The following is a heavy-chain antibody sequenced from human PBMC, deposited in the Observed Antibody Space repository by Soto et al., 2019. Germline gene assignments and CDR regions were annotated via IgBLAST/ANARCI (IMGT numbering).Heavy chain of an antibody. D-gene: IGHD6-19*01. CDR2: IIPILGIA. Sequence: QVQLVQSGAEVKKPGSSVKVSCKASGGTFSSYTISWVRQAPGQGLEWMGRIIPILGIANYAQKFQGRVKITADKSTSTAYMELSCLRSEDTAVYYCARGSEQWLYYFDYWGQGTLVTVSS. V-gene: IGHV1-69*02. J-gene: IGHJ4*02. CDR3: ARGSEQWLYYFDY. CDR1: GGTFSSYT.